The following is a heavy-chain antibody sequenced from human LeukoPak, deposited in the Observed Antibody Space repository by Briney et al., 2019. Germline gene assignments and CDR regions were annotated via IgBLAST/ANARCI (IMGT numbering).Heavy chain of an antibody. J-gene: IGHJ4*02. CDR2: IRSKANSYAT. Sequence: GGSLKLSCAAPGFTFSGSAMPWVRQASGKGLEWVGRIRSKANSYATAYAASVKGRVTISRDDAKNTAYLQMKSLKTEDTAVYYCTRQDYDFWSGGNDYWGQGTLVTVSS. D-gene: IGHD3-3*01. CDR1: GFTFSGSA. CDR3: TRQDYDFWSGGNDY. V-gene: IGHV3-73*01.